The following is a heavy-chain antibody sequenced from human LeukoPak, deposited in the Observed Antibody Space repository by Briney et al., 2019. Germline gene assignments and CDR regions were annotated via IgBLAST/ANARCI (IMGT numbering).Heavy chain of an antibody. CDR1: GFTFSNYD. Sequence: GGSLRLSCAASGFTFSNYDMHWARQAPGKGLEWVTFIRSDGSDKYYADSVKGRFTISRDNSRNTLYLQMNSLRAEDTAVYYCAKDLGSLDPKGYWGQGTLVTVSS. CDR3: AKDLGSLDPKGY. V-gene: IGHV3-30*02. D-gene: IGHD3-9*01. J-gene: IGHJ4*02. CDR2: IRSDGSDK.